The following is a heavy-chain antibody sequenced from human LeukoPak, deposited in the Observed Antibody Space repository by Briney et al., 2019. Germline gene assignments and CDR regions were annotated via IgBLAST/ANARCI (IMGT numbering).Heavy chain of an antibody. CDR2: IYSGGNT. D-gene: IGHD5-18*01. CDR1: GFTVSSNY. CDR3: AKLSAYSYGDKGD. J-gene: IGHJ4*02. V-gene: IGHV3-53*01. Sequence: GGSLRLSCAASGFTVSSNYMSWVRQAPGKGLEWVSVIYSGGNTLYADSAKGRFTISRDNSKNTVYLQMNSLRAEDTAVYYCAKLSAYSYGDKGDWGQGTLVTVSS.